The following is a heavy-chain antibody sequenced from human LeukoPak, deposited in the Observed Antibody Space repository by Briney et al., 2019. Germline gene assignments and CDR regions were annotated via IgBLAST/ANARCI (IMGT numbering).Heavy chain of an antibody. J-gene: IGHJ4*02. D-gene: IGHD3-16*02. V-gene: IGHV1-69*13. CDR3: ARHRRDYDYVWGSYRSQFDY. CDR2: IIPIFGTA. Sequence: ASVKVSCKASGGTFSSYAISWVRQAPGQGLEWMGGIIPIFGTANYAQKFQGRVTITADESTSTAYMELSSLRSEDTAVYYCARHRRDYDYVWGSYRSQFDYWGQGTLVTVSS. CDR1: GGTFSSYA.